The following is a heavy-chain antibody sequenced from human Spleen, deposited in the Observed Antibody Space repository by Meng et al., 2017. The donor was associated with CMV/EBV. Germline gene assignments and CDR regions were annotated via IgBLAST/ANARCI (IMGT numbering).Heavy chain of an antibody. CDR1: GFIFSGSA. D-gene: IGHD1-1*01. CDR2: IRSKANNYAT. CDR3: TTTTYNWNDLNFDY. Sequence: ASGFIFSGSAMHWVRQASGKGLEWVGRIRSKANNYATTYAASVKGRFTISRDDSKYTAYLQMNSLKIEDTAVYYCTTTTYNWNDLNFDYWGQGTLVTAPQ. J-gene: IGHJ4*02. V-gene: IGHV3-73*01.